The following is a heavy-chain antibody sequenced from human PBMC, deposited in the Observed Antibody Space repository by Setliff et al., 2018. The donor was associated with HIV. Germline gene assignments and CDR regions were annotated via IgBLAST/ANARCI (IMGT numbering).Heavy chain of an antibody. V-gene: IGHV1-3*01. CDR2: INVGNGDT. CDR3: ARGALLAVFDFDH. D-gene: IGHD3-10*01. CDR1: GYTFTTYS. J-gene: IGHJ4*02. Sequence: ASVKVFCKASGYTFTTYSLHWVRQAPGHSLEWMGWINVGNGDTKYSPELQGRISITRDTSANTACMELSSLRSDDTAVYFCARGALLAVFDFDHWGQGTQVTVSS.